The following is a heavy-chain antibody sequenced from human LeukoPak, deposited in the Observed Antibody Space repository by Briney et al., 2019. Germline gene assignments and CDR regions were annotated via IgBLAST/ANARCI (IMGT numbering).Heavy chain of an antibody. CDR3: ARGGQDYYDSSGYYGPGDY. CDR1: GGPISSYY. CDR2: IYTSGST. Sequence: SETLSLTCTVSGGPISSYYWSWIRQPAGKGLEWIGRIYTSGSTNYNPSLKSRVTMSVDTSKNQFSLELSSVTAADTAVYYCARGGQDYYDSSGYYGPGDYWGQGTLVTVSS. D-gene: IGHD3-22*01. V-gene: IGHV4-4*07. J-gene: IGHJ4*02.